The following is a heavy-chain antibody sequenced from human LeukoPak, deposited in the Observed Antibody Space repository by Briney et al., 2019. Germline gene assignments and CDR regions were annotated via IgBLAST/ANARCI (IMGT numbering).Heavy chain of an antibody. J-gene: IGHJ4*02. CDR2: ISYDGSNK. V-gene: IGHV3-30*18. D-gene: IGHD3-16*02. CDR3: GKGCRGSYRRCPFDY. CDR1: GFTFSCYG. Sequence: PGRSLRLSCAASGFTFSCYGMHWVRQAPGKRLEWVAVISYDGSNKYYADSVKGRFTISRDNSKNTLYLQMNSLRAEDTAVYYCGKGCRGSYRRCPFDYWGQGTLVTVSS.